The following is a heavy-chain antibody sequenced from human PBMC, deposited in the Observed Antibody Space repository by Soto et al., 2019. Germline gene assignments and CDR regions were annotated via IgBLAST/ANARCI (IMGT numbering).Heavy chain of an antibody. CDR3: ANCPSTHYEYYGMDV. J-gene: IGHJ6*02. Sequence: GGSLRLSCAASGFAFSSYAMSWVLQAPGNGLEWVSAISGSGGSTYYADSVKGRFTISRDNSKNTLYLQMNSLRAEDTAVYYCANCPSTHYEYYGMDVWGQGTTVTVSS. D-gene: IGHD2-2*01. CDR1: GFAFSSYA. CDR2: ISGSGGST. V-gene: IGHV3-23*01.